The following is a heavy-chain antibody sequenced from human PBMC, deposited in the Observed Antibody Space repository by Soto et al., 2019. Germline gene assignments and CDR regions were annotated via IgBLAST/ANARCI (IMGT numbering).Heavy chain of an antibody. J-gene: IGHJ6*02. D-gene: IGHD2-21*01. CDR2: INPETGGT. CDR1: GYIFTGYY. V-gene: IGHV1-2*02. CDR3: ARERFQVISDGMDV. Sequence: ASVKVSCKASGYIFTGYYVHWVREAPGQGLEWMGWINPETGGTSYAQKFQGRVTLSRDTSINTAYLELSSLRFGDAAVYFCARERFQVISDGMDVWGQGTTVTVSS.